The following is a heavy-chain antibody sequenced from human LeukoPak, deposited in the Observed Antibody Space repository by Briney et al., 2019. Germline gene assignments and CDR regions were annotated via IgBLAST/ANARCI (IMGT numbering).Heavy chain of an antibody. CDR2: INHSGST. J-gene: IGHJ3*02. CDR3: AREGRAPILTGYYKAFDI. V-gene: IGHV4-34*01. D-gene: IGHD3-9*01. CDR1: GGSFSGYY. Sequence: SETLSLTCAVYGGSFSGYYWSWIRQPPGKGLEWIGEINHSGSTNYNPSLKSRVTISVDTSKNQFSLKLSPVTAADTAVYYCAREGRAPILTGYYKAFDIWGQGTMVTVSS.